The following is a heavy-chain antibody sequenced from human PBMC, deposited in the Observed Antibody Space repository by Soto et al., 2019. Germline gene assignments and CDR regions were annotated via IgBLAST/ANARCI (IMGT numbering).Heavy chain of an antibody. J-gene: IGHJ6*02. D-gene: IGHD2-2*01. V-gene: IGHV3-23*01. Sequence: PGGSRRLSCAASGFTFSSDDMRWGRQAPGKGLGWVSAISGCGGRTYYADSVKGRFTISRDNSKNTLYLQMNSVRAADTAVSSCSKSLSARIVGVPAALRIPSYYYGMDVWGQGTTVTLSS. CDR1: GFTFSSDD. CDR3: SKSLSARIVGVPAALRIPSYYYGMDV. CDR2: ISGCGGRT.